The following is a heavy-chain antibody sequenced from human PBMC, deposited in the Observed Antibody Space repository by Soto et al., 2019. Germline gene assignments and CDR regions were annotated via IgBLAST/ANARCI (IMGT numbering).Heavy chain of an antibody. CDR1: GYTFTAYL. Sequence: QVQLVQSGAEVKMHGASVRISCKASGYTFTAYLIHWVRQAPGQGLEWMGWINAGNGYKEYAQKFQGRTNITRHISATTAYLEVTGLTPEDTAIYYCARDRVAVGWFDPWGQGSLVTVSS. D-gene: IGHD6-19*01. J-gene: IGHJ5*02. V-gene: IGHV1-3*01. CDR2: INAGNGYK. CDR3: ARDRVAVGWFDP.